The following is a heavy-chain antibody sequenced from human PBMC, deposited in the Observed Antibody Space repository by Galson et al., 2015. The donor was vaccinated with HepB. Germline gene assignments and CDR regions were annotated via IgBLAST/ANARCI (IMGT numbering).Heavy chain of an antibody. V-gene: IGHV4-39*07. D-gene: IGHD2/OR15-2a*01. CDR3: AREISTAGLAFDI. CDR2: IYYSGST. CDR1: GGSISSSSYY. Sequence: ETLSLTCTVSGGSISSSSYYWGWIRQPPGKGLEWIGSIYYSGSTYYNPSLKSRVTISVDTSKNQFSLKLSSVTAADTAVYYCAREISTAGLAFDIWGQGTMVTVSS. J-gene: IGHJ3*02.